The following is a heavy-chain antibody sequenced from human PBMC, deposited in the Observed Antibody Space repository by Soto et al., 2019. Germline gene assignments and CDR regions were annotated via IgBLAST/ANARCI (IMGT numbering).Heavy chain of an antibody. Sequence: QVQLVQSGAEVKKPGASVKVSCKASGYTFTGYYMHWVRQAPGQGLEWMGWINPNSRGTNYAQKFQGRVTMTRDTSLSTAYMELGRLRSDDTAVYYCARVNPPEYSSSSGWFDPWGQGTLVTVAS. J-gene: IGHJ5*02. CDR2: INPNSRGT. V-gene: IGHV1-2*02. CDR3: ARVNPPEYSSSSGWFDP. D-gene: IGHD6-6*01. CDR1: GYTFTGYY.